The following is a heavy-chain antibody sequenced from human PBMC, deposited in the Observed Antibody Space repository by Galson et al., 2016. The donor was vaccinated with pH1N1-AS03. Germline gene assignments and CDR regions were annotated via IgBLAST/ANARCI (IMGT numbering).Heavy chain of an antibody. Sequence: SVKVSCKVSGLSLSELSMHWVRQAPGKGLEWMGCFDREDGEAIYAQKFQGRLTVTEDRSTDTAYMELRSLRPEDTATYYCATDYDYWGQGTLVTVSS. CDR2: FDREDGEA. J-gene: IGHJ4*02. CDR3: ATDYDY. CDR1: GLSLSELS. V-gene: IGHV1-24*01.